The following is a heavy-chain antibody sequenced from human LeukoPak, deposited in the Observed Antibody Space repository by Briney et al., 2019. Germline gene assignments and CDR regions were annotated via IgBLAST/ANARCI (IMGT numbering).Heavy chain of an antibody. J-gene: IGHJ4*02. CDR3: AREEGTGTTEYYFDY. D-gene: IGHD1-7*01. V-gene: IGHV1-46*01. CDR2: INPSGGST. Sequence: ASVKVSCKASGYTFASYYMHWVRQAPGQGLEWMGIINPSGGSTSYAQKFQGRVTMTRDTSTSTVYMELSSLRSEDTAVYYCAREEGTGTTEYYFDYWGQGTLVTVSS. CDR1: GYTFASYY.